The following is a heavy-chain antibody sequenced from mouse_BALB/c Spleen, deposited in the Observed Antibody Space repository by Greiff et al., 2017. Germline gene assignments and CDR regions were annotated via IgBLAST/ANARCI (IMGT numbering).Heavy chain of an antibody. D-gene: IGHD4-1*02. CDR2: IWGDGST. CDR3: ARVPTGPYYAMDY. Sequence: QVQLQQSGPGLVAPSQSLSITCTVSGFSLTGYGVNWVRQPPGKGLEWLGMIWGDGSTDYNSALKSRLSISKDNSKSQVFLKMNSLQTDDTARYYCARVPTGPYYAMDYWGQGTSVTVSS. J-gene: IGHJ4*01. V-gene: IGHV2-6-7*01. CDR1: GFSLTGYG.